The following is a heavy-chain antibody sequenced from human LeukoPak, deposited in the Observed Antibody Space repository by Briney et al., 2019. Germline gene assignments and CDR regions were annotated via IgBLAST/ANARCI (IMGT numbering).Heavy chain of an antibody. CDR2: IYSGGST. D-gene: IGHD3-22*01. CDR3: ARDRYYYDSSGYLYYYYGMDV. V-gene: IGHV3-53*01. J-gene: IGHJ6*02. Sequence: GGSLGLSCAASGFTVSSNYMSWVRQAPGKGLEWVSVIYSGGSTYYADSVKGRFTISRDNSKNTLYLQMNSLRAEDTAVYYCARDRYYYDSSGYLYYYYGMDVWGQGTTVTVSS. CDR1: GFTVSSNY.